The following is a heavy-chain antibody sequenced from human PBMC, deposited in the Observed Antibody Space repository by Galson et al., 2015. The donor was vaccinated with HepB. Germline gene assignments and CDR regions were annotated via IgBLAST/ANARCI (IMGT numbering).Heavy chain of an antibody. Sequence: LRLSCAASGFTVSSNYMSWVRQAPGKGLEWVSSISGSGGSINYADSVKGRFTISRDNLKNTLYLQMKSLRAEDTAIYYCAKNYYYYFYMDVWGTGTPVTVSS. V-gene: IGHV3-23*01. CDR3: AKNYYYYFYMDV. CDR2: ISGSGGSI. J-gene: IGHJ6*03. CDR1: GFTVSSNY.